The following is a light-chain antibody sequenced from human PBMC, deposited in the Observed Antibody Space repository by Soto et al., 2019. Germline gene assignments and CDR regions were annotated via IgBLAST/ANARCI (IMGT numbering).Light chain of an antibody. J-gene: IGKJ3*01. V-gene: IGKV1-8*01. CDR2: AAS. CDR1: HGISSY. CDR3: QQYYSYPLT. Sequence: AIRMTQSPSSFSASTGDRVTITCRASHGISSYLAWYQQKPGKAPKLLIYAASTLQSGVPSRFSGSGSGTDFTLTISCLQSEDFATYYCQQYYSYPLTFGPGTKVDIK.